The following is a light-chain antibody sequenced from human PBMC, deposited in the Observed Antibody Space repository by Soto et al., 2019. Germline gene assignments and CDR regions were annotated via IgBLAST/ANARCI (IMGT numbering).Light chain of an antibody. V-gene: IGKV3-15*01. Sequence: IVMTQSPVTLSMSPGDRATLSCRASQNVATNVAWYQQKPGQAPRLLIYGASIRATGFPARFSGSGSGTEFTLTIDSLQSEDFAVFYCHQATSGLRTFGRGTRVEV. CDR3: HQATSGLRT. J-gene: IGKJ1*01. CDR1: QNVATN. CDR2: GAS.